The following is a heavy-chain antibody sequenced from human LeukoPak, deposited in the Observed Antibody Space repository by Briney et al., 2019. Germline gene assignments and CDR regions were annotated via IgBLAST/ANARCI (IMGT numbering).Heavy chain of an antibody. CDR3: AKGYTYAYEY. CDR1: GVTVSSSY. J-gene: IGHJ4*02. Sequence: PGGCLRLSCAASGVTVSSSYMSCVRQAPGEGLEGGSLIYSGGSTYYAASVKGRFTISRDNSKNTLYLQMNSLSPEDTAVYYCAKGYTYAYEYWGQGTLVTVSS. V-gene: IGHV3-53*01. D-gene: IGHD5-18*01. CDR2: IYSGGST.